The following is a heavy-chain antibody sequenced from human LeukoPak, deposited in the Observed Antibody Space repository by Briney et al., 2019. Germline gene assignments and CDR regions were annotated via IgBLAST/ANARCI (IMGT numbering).Heavy chain of an antibody. J-gene: IGHJ4*02. CDR1: GFTFSSYA. CDR3: ASSLGGIFDY. D-gene: IGHD3-16*01. V-gene: IGHV3-66*02. Sequence: GGSLRLSCVASGFTFSSYAMSWVRQTPGKGLEWVSVIYSGGSTYYAGSVKGRFTISRDNSKNALYLQMNSLRAEDTAVYYCASSLGGIFDYWGQGTLVTVSS. CDR2: IYSGGST.